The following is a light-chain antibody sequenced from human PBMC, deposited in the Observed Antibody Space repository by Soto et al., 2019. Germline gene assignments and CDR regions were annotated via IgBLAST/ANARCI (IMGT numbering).Light chain of an antibody. V-gene: IGLV1-40*01. Sequence: QSVLTQPPSVSGAPGQRVTISCTGSSSNIGAGYDVHWYQQLPGTAPKLLIYGNSNRPSGVPDRFSGSKSRTSASLAITGLQAEDEADYYGQSYDSSLSGSGVFGTGTKVTVL. CDR1: SSNIGAGYD. CDR3: QSYDSSLSGSGV. J-gene: IGLJ1*01. CDR2: GNS.